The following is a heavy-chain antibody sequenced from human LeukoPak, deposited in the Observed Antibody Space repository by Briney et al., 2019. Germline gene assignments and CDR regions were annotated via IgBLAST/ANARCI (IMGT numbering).Heavy chain of an antibody. J-gene: IGHJ4*02. Sequence: GGSLRLSCAASGFTFSDYYMSWIRQAPGKGLEWISYIRSTGNTIYYADSVKGRFTISRDNAKNSLYLQMNSLRAEDTAAYYCARDSSRSDWYPGPKYFFDYWGQGTLVTVSS. V-gene: IGHV3-11*01. CDR1: GFTFSDYY. CDR3: ARDSSRSDWYPGPKYFFDY. CDR2: IRSTGNTI. D-gene: IGHD6-19*01.